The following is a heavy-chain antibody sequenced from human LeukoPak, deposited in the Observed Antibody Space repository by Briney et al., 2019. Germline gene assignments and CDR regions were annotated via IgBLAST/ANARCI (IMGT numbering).Heavy chain of an antibody. CDR1: GYTFTSYA. J-gene: IGHJ4*02. CDR2: INTNTGNP. V-gene: IGHV7-4-1*02. D-gene: IGHD6-19*01. Sequence: ASVKVSCKASGYTFTSYAMNWVRQAPGQGLEWMGWINTNTGNPTYAQGFTGRFVFSLDTSVSTAYLQISSLKAEDTAVYYCGREEQWLAQNFDYGGREPLAPVP. CDR3: GREEQWLAQNFDY.